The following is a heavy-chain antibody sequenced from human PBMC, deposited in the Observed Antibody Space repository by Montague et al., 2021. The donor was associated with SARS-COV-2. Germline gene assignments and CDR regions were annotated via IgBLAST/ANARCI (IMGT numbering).Heavy chain of an antibody. J-gene: IGHJ4*02. Sequence: CAISGDSVSSNTAAWNWIRQSPSRGLEWLGRTYYRSKWYYDYAVSVKSRMTISPDTSKNHFSLQLSSVTPEDRAVYYCARVPRYSLSWSFDYWGQGTLVTVSS. CDR3: ARVPRYSLSWSFDY. CDR2: TYYRSKWYY. D-gene: IGHD6-13*01. V-gene: IGHV6-1*01. CDR1: GDSVSSNTAA.